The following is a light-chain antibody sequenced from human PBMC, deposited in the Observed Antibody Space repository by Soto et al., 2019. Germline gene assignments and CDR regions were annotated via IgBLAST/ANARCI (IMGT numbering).Light chain of an antibody. Sequence: DIQMTQSPSTLSASVGDRVTITCRASQSISSWLAWYQQKPGKAPKLLIYKASTLESGVPSRFSGSESGTEFTLTINSLQPDDFATYYCQQYSSWWTFGQGTKVEIQ. J-gene: IGKJ1*01. CDR3: QQYSSWWT. CDR1: QSISSW. CDR2: KAS. V-gene: IGKV1-5*03.